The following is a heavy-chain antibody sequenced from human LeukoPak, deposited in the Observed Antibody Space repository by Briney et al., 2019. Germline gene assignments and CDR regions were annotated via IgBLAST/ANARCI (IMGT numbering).Heavy chain of an antibody. V-gene: IGHV1-2*02. CDR3: ARGRRGYSGYESYYYCMDV. J-gene: IGHJ6*03. D-gene: IGHD5-12*01. CDR2: INPNSGGT. Sequence: ASVKVSCKASGYTFTDYYMHWVRQAPGQGLEWMGWINPNSGGTNYAQKFQGRVTMTRDTSISTAYMELSRLRSDDTAVYYCARGRRGYSGYESYYYCMDVWGKGTTVTISS. CDR1: GYTFTDYY.